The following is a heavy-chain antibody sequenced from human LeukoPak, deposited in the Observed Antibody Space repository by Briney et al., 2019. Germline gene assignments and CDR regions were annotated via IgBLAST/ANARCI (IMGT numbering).Heavy chain of an antibody. CDR3: ARLGSFEDY. CDR1: GESVSSKSAT. Sequence: SQTLSLTCAISGESVSSKSATWNWIRQSPSLGLDWLGRTYYRSKWYNDYALSVNSRITINPDTSKNQFSLQLNSVTPEDTAVYYCARLGSFEDYWGQGTLVTVSS. V-gene: IGHV6-1*01. D-gene: IGHD1-26*01. J-gene: IGHJ4*02. CDR2: TYYRSKWYN.